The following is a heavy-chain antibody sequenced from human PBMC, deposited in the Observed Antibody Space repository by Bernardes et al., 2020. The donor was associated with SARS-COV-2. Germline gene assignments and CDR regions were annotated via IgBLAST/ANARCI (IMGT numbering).Heavy chain of an antibody. CDR2: LYYTGST. CDR1: GGSNSAYY. V-gene: IGHV4-59*01. Sequence: SETLSLTCTVSGGSNSAYYWSWFRQPPGKGLEWIGYLYYTGSTNYNPSLQSRVTISVDTSKNQFSLKLSSVTAADTAVYYCARGFDYWGQGILVTVSS. J-gene: IGHJ4*02. CDR3: ARGFDY.